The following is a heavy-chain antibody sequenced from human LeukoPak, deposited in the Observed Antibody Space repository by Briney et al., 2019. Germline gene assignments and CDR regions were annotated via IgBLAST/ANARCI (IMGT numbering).Heavy chain of an antibody. Sequence: GGSLRLSCAASGFTFTRRWMHWVRQAPGKGLVWASHINDNGGTTTYADSVKGRFTISRDNAKNTLSLQMNSLRVEDTAVYYCASDRGYANDYWGQGTLVTVSS. CDR1: GFTFTRRW. D-gene: IGHD5-18*01. V-gene: IGHV3-74*01. J-gene: IGHJ4*02. CDR3: ASDRGYANDY. CDR2: INDNGGTT.